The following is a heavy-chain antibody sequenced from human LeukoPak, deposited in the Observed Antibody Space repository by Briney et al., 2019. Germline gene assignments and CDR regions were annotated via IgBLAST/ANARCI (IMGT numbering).Heavy chain of an antibody. CDR3: ARHISGYSSSYFDY. D-gene: IGHD6-13*01. CDR1: GGSISSSSYY. Sequence: SETLSLTCTVSGGSISSSSYYWGWIRQPPGKGLEWIGSIYYSGSTYYNPSLKSRVTISVDTSKNQFSLKLSSVTAADTAVYYCARHISGYSSSYFDYWGQGTLVTASS. V-gene: IGHV4-39*01. CDR2: IYYSGST. J-gene: IGHJ4*02.